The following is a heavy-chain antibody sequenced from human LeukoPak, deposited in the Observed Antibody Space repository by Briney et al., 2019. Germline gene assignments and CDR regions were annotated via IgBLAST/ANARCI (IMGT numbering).Heavy chain of an antibody. CDR3: ARQYSSGWYDAFDI. CDR1: GGSISSYY. Sequence: SETLSLTCTVSGGSISSYYWSWIRQPLGKGLEWIGYIYYSGSTNYNPSLKSRVTISVDTSKNQFSLKLSSVTAADTAVYYCARQYSSGWYDAFDIWGQGTMVTVSS. D-gene: IGHD6-19*01. V-gene: IGHV4-59*08. CDR2: IYYSGST. J-gene: IGHJ3*02.